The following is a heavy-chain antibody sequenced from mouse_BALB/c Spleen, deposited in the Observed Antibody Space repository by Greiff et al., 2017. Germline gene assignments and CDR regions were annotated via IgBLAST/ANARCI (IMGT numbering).Heavy chain of an antibody. J-gene: IGHJ2*01. V-gene: IGHV7-3*02. Sequence: EVKVVESGGGLVQPGGSLRLSCATSGFTFTDYYMSWVRQPPGKALEWLGFIRNKANGYTTEYSASVKGPFTISRDNSQSILYLQMNTLRAEDSATYYCARGDFDYWGQGTTLTVSS. CDR1: GFTFTDYY. CDR2: IRNKANGYTT. CDR3: ARGDFDY.